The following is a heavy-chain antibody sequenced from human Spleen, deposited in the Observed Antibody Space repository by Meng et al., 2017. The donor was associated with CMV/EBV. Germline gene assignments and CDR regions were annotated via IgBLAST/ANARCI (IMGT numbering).Heavy chain of an antibody. CDR3: ARDPGNSPLDY. V-gene: IGHV4-4*02. CDR2: INHNGNT. CDR1: GGSIISSNW. J-gene: IGHJ4*02. Sequence: LTCGVSGGSIISSNWWTWVRQPPGKGLEWIGEINHNGNTNYNPSLRSRVTISVDKSKNQFSLKVTSITAADMAVYYCARDPGNSPLDYWGQGILVTVSS. D-gene: IGHD4-23*01.